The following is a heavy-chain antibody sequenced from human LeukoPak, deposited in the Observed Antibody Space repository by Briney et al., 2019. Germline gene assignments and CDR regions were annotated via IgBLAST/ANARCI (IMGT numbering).Heavy chain of an antibody. D-gene: IGHD3-10*01. V-gene: IGHV1-18*01. J-gene: IGHJ4*02. CDR1: GYTFTSYG. CDR2: ISAYNGNT. Sequence: ASVKVSCKASGYTFTSYGISWVRQAPGQGLEWMGWISAYNGNTNYAQKLKGRVTMTTDTSTSTAYMELRSLRSDDTAVYYCARERITMVRGVIITAEGLDYWGQGTLVTVSS. CDR3: ARERITMVRGVIITAEGLDY.